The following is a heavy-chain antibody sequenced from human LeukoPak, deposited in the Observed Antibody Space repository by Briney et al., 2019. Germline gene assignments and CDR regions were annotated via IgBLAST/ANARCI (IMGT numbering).Heavy chain of an antibody. CDR2: ISYDGSNK. V-gene: IGHV3-30-3*01. Sequence: GGSLRLSCVASGFTFNNYAMSWVRQAPGQGLGWVGVISYDGSNKYYADSVKGRFTISRDNSKNTLYLQMNSLRAEDTAVYYCARAGGSSSSVDYWGQGTLVTVSS. D-gene: IGHD6-6*01. CDR1: GFTFNNYA. J-gene: IGHJ4*02. CDR3: ARAGGSSSSVDY.